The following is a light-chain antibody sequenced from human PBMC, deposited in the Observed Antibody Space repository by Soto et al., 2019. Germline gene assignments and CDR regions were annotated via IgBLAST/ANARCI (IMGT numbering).Light chain of an antibody. J-gene: IGKJ1*01. CDR2: GAS. CDR1: QSVSNNY. V-gene: IGKV3-20*01. CDR3: QQYGNSAWT. Sequence: EIVLTQSPGTLSLSPGERATLSCRASQSVSNNYLAWYQQKPGQAPRLLIYGASSRATGIPDRSSGSGSGTDFTLTISRLEPEDFAVYYCQQYGNSAWTFGQGTKVDIK.